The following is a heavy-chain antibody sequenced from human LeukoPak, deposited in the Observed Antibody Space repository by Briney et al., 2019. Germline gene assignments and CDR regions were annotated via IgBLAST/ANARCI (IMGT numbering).Heavy chain of an antibody. J-gene: IGHJ5*02. CDR1: GFTFNDYY. CDR2: INIGGTNT. Sequence: GGSLRLSCAASGFTFNDYYMSWIRQAPGKGLEWLSYINIGGTNTHYADSVKGRFTISRDNAKKSLYLEMNNLRAEDTAVYYCATDGAGFDTWGQGVLVTASS. V-gene: IGHV3-11*01. CDR3: ATDGAGFDT.